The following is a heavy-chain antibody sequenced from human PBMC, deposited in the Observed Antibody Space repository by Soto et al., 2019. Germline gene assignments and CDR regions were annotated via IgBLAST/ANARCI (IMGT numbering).Heavy chain of an antibody. Sequence: GSLRLSCAASGFTFHGYAMHWVRQGQGNGLEWVSAISGSGGSTYYADSVKGRFTISRDNSKNTLYLQMNSLRAEDTAVYYCANNPIVVVPADYYYYGMDVWGQGTTVTVSS. CDR1: GFTFHGYA. V-gene: IGHV3-23*01. J-gene: IGHJ6*02. CDR2: ISGSGGST. D-gene: IGHD2-2*01. CDR3: ANNPIVVVPADYYYYGMDV.